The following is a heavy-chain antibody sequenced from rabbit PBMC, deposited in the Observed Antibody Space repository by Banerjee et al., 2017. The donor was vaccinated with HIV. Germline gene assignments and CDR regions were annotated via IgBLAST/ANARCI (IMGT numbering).Heavy chain of an antibody. CDR3: ARDTASSFSSYGMDL. CDR1: GISFSSNA. CDR2: IYGGDGDT. Sequence: QSLEESGGDLVKPGGSLTLTCTASGISFSSNAMCWVRQAPGKGLEWIACIYGGDGDTYYASWAKGRFTCSKTSSTTVTLQMTRLTAADTATYFCARDTASSFSSYGMDLWGPGTLVTVS. V-gene: IGHV1S40*01. D-gene: IGHD8-1*01. J-gene: IGHJ6*01.